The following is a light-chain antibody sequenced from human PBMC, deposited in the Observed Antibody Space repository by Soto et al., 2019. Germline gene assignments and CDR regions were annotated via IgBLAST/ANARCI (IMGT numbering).Light chain of an antibody. J-gene: IGKJ3*01. CDR2: DAS. Sequence: DIQMTQSRSTLSASVGDRVTISCRASQSIGSWLAWYQQKPRQAPKLLIYDASRLQSGVPSRFSGSGSGTEFILTITRLQPDDFATYYCQHLFTFGPGTKLDIK. CDR3: QHLFT. V-gene: IGKV1-5*01. CDR1: QSIGSW.